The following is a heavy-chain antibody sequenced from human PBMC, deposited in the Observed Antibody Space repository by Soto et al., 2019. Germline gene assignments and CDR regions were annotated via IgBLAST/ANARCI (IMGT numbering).Heavy chain of an antibody. V-gene: IGHV3-23*01. CDR2: ILVNGENT. J-gene: IGHJ4*02. CDR1: GFNFTYNA. D-gene: IGHD6-6*01. CDR3: ARLPGSTAARPDN. Sequence: EVQLLESGGNLVQPGGSLRLSCAASGFNFTYNAMPWVRQAPGKGLQWVSTILVNGENTYYADSVKGRFTISRDSYKNSLYLKTNSVRAKDTAIYYCARLPGSTAARPDNWGRGTRVTVSS.